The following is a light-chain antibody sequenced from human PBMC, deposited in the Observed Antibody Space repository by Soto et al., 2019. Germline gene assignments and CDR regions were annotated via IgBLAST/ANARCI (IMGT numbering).Light chain of an antibody. Sequence: QSALTQPASVSGSPGQSITISCTGTSSDVGGYDYVSWYQQHPGKAPKLMIYDVTNRPSGVSNRFSGSKSGNTASLTISGLQAVDEADYHCSSYTTSSTVLFGGGTKLTVL. CDR1: SSDVGGYDY. J-gene: IGLJ2*01. V-gene: IGLV2-14*01. CDR2: DVT. CDR3: SSYTTSSTVL.